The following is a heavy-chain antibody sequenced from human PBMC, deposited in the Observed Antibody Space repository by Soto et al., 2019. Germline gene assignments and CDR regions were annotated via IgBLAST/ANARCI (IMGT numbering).Heavy chain of an antibody. J-gene: IGHJ6*02. CDR3: ARGVAELLKDFYYYYGMDV. D-gene: IGHD2-15*01. Sequence: ASVKVSCKASGYTFTSYDINWVRQATGQGLAWMGWMNPNSGNTGYAQKFQGRVTMTRNTSISTAYMELSSLRSEDTAVYYCARGVAELLKDFYYYYGMDVWGQGTTVTVSS. CDR2: MNPNSGNT. V-gene: IGHV1-8*01. CDR1: GYTFTSYD.